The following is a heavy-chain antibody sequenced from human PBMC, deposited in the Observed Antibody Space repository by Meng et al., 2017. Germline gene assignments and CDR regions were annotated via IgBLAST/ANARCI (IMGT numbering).Heavy chain of an antibody. Sequence: ASVKVSCKASGYTFTSYGISWVRQAPGQGLEWMGWISAYNGNTNYAQKLQGRVTMTTDTSTSTAYMELRSLRSDDTAVYYCARERISSGWYRRDGSEIDYWGQGTLVTVSS. CDR3: ARERISSGWYRRDGSEIDY. D-gene: IGHD6-19*01. V-gene: IGHV1-18*01. CDR2: ISAYNGNT. J-gene: IGHJ4*02. CDR1: GYTFTSYG.